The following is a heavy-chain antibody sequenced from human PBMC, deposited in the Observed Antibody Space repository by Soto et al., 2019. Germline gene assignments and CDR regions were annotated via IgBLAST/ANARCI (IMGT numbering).Heavy chain of an antibody. CDR1: RFTFSDYS. CDR2: IGGSGSVV. Sequence: EVQVVESGGGLVKPGGSLRLSCEVSRFTFSDYSMNWVRQAPGKGLEWVSLIGGSGSVVSYADSVKGRFTISRDNAKNSVYLQMNSLRAEDAAVYYCARDYCPTAVWPWGGFDPWGQGTLVTVSS. D-gene: IGHD2-8*01. CDR3: ARDYCPTAVWPWGGFDP. V-gene: IGHV3-21*01. J-gene: IGHJ5*02.